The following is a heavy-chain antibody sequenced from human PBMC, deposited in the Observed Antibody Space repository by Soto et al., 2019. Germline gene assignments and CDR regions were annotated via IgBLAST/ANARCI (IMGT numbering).Heavy chain of an antibody. CDR1: GGSFSAYY. CDR3: AARHFWSGPWTHTRLDY. Sequence: PSETLSLTCAVSGGSFSAYYWNWIRQPPGKGLEWIGKISHSGSTNYNPSLTSRVTISVDKSKNHFSLKLTSVTAADTAVYYCAARHFWSGPWTHTRLDYWGQGTLVTVSS. J-gene: IGHJ4*02. D-gene: IGHD3-3*02. V-gene: IGHV4-34*01. CDR2: ISHSGST.